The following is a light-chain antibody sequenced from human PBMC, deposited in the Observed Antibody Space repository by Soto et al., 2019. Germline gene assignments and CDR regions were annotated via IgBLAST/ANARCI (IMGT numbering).Light chain of an antibody. V-gene: IGKV3-20*01. CDR1: QSVSSN. CDR2: GAS. CDR3: QQYGSSPQT. Sequence: EIVLAQSLAPLCGSAGEIATLSCRASQSVSSNLAWYQQKPGQAPRLLIYGASTRATGIPARFSGSGSGTDFTLTISRLEPEDFAVYYCQQYGSSPQTFGQGTKVDIK. J-gene: IGKJ1*01.